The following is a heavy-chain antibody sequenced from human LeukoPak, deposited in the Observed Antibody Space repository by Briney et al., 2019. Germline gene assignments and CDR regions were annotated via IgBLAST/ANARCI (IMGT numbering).Heavy chain of an antibody. CDR2: IYYSGST. V-gene: IGHV4-59*08. D-gene: IGHD6-13*01. J-gene: IGHJ4*02. CDR3: ARLPSYCSSWYSEVYYFDY. Sequence: SETLSLTCTVSGGSISSYYWSWIRQPPGKGLEWIGYIYYSGSTNYNPSLKSRVTISVDTSKNQFSLKLSSVTAADTAVYYCARLPSYCSSWYSEVYYFDYWGQGTLVTVSS. CDR1: GGSISSYY.